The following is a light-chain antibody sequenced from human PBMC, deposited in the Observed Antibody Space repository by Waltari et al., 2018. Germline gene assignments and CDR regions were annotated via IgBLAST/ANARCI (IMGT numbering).Light chain of an antibody. J-gene: IGLJ1*01. Sequence: QSALTQPASVSGSPGQSITISCTGTSSDVGGHNFVSWYQQHPGKAPKLLIFDVSNRPSGVSNRFSGSKSGNTASLTISGHQAEDEADYYCSAYRSTGTHYVFGTGTKVTVL. CDR1: SSDVGGHNF. CDR2: DVS. V-gene: IGLV2-14*03. CDR3: SAYRSTGTHYV.